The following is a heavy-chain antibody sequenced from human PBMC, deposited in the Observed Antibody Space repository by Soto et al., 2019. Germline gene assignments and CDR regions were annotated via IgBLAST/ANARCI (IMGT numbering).Heavy chain of an antibody. D-gene: IGHD3-22*01. CDR3: ARDHEYYYDSSGYWS. V-gene: IGHV3-33*01. CDR1: GFTFSSYG. J-gene: IGHJ6*02. CDR2: IWYDGSNK. Sequence: GGSLRLSCAASGFTFSSYGMHWVRQAPGKGLEWVAVIWYDGSNKYYADSVKGRFTISRDNSKNTLYLQMNSLGAEDTAVYYCARDHEYYYDSSGYWSWGQGTTVTVSS.